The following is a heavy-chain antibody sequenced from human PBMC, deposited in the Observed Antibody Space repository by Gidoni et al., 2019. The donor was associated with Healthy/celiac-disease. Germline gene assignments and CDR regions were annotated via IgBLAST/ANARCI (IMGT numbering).Heavy chain of an antibody. Sequence: QVQLVQSGAAVMKPGSSVTVSCKASGGTFSSYAISWVRQAPGQGLEWMGGIIPIFGTANYAKKFQGRVTITADESTSTAYMERSSLRSEDTAVYYCARATVDTAISHYYYYGMDVWGQGTTVTVSS. CDR3: ARATVDTAISHYYYYGMDV. CDR2: IIPIFGTA. CDR1: GGTFSSYA. D-gene: IGHD5-18*01. V-gene: IGHV1-69*01. J-gene: IGHJ6*01.